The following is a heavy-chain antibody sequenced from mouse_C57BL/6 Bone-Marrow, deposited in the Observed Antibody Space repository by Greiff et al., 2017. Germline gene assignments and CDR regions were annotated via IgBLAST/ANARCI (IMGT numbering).Heavy chain of an antibody. J-gene: IGHJ2*01. D-gene: IGHD1-1*01. Sequence: QVQLKESGPELVKPGASVKISCKASGYAFSSSWLNWVKQRPGKGLEWIGRIYPGDGDTNYNGKFKGKATLTADKSSSTAYMQLSSLTSEDSAVYFCANYGSGYWGQGTTLTVSS. V-gene: IGHV1-82*01. CDR2: IYPGDGDT. CDR3: ANYGSGY. CDR1: GYAFSSSW.